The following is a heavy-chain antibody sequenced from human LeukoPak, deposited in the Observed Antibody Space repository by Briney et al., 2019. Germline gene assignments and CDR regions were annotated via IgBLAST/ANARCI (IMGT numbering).Heavy chain of an antibody. V-gene: IGHV1-69*05. CDR2: IIPIFGTA. CDR1: GGTFSSYA. J-gene: IGHJ5*02. Sequence: SVKVSCKASGGTFSSYAISWVRQAPGQGLEWMGGIIPIFGTANYAQKFQGRVTITTDESTSTAYMELSSLRSEDTAVYYCAGLDYDFWSGYHSEDWFDPWGQGTLAIVSS. D-gene: IGHD3-3*01. CDR3: AGLDYDFWSGYHSEDWFDP.